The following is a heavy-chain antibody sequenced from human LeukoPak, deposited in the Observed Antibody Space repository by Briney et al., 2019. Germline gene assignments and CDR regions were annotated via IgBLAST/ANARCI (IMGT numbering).Heavy chain of an antibody. V-gene: IGHV3-48*03. CDR1: GFTFSSYE. Sequence: AGGSLRLSCAASGFTFSSYEMNWVRQAPGKGLEWVSYISSSGSNIYYADSVGGRFTISRDNAKNSLYLQMNSLRAEDTAVYYCARFRGPRTIIVGPYYFDYWGQGTLVTVSS. CDR2: ISSSGSNI. J-gene: IGHJ4*02. CDR3: ARFRGPRTIIVGPYYFDY. D-gene: IGHD1-26*01.